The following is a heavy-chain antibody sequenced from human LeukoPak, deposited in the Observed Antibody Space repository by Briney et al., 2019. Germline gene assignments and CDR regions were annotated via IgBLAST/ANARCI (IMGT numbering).Heavy chain of an antibody. V-gene: IGHV5-51*01. CDR1: GYSFTSYW. CDR3: ARRGGVGYSYGPIDY. CDR2: IYPGDSDT. Sequence: GASLKISCKGSGYSFTSYWIGWVRQMPGKGLEWMGIIYPGDSDTRYSPSFQGQVTISADKSISTAYLQWSSLKASDTAMYYCARRGGVGYSYGPIDYWGQGTLVTVSS. D-gene: IGHD5-18*01. J-gene: IGHJ4*02.